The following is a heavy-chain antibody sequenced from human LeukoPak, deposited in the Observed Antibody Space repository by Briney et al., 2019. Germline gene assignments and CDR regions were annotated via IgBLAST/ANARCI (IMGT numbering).Heavy chain of an antibody. J-gene: IGHJ3*02. Sequence: SETLSLTCTVSGGSISSSSYYWGWIRQPPGKGLEWIGSIYYSGSTYYNPSLKSRVTISVDTSKNQFSLKLSSVTAADTAVYYCARDDVDADAFDIWGQGTMVTVSS. D-gene: IGHD2-21*01. CDR3: ARDDVDADAFDI. CDR1: GGSISSSSYY. CDR2: IYYSGST. V-gene: IGHV4-39*07.